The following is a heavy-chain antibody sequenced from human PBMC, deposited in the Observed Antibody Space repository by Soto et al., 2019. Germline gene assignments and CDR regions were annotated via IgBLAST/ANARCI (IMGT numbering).Heavy chain of an antibody. J-gene: IGHJ3*01. CDR1: GFTFSSYA. D-gene: IGHD6-13*01. Sequence: GGSLRLSCAASGFTFSSYAMSWVRQAPGQGLEWVSGITASGGTTYYADSVRGRFTVSRDNSKNMLYLQLNSLRAEDTAIYDCAKGLIAAAGDAFDVWGQGTMVTVSS. CDR3: AKGLIAAAGDAFDV. V-gene: IGHV3-23*01. CDR2: ITASGGTT.